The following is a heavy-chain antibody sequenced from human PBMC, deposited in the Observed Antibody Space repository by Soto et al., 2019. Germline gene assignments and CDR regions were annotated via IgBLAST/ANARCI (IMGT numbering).Heavy chain of an antibody. Sequence: SETLSLTCTVSGGSISTCCWSWIRLPPGKGLEWIGYIYYSGSTNYNPSLKSRVTISVDTSKNQFSLKMRSVTAAVTAVYYCARDVLAHFHSWGSGTLVT. J-gene: IGHJ3*02. D-gene: IGHD3-3*02. CDR2: IYYSGST. CDR1: GGSISTCC. V-gene: IGHV4-59*01. CDR3: ARDVLAHFHS.